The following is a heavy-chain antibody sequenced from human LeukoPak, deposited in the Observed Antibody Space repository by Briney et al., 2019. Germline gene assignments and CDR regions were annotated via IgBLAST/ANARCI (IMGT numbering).Heavy chain of an antibody. D-gene: IGHD5-24*01. Sequence: GRSLRLSCAASGFTISFFGMHWVRQAPGKGLEWVAVIGSDGRNIYYSNSVEGRFTISRDASKNTLLLQMDSLRADDTALYYCARESWLPGTAHDFFAYWGHGTLVTVSS. J-gene: IGHJ4*01. V-gene: IGHV3-33*01. CDR2: IGSDGRNI. CDR3: ARESWLPGTAHDFFAY. CDR1: GFTISFFG.